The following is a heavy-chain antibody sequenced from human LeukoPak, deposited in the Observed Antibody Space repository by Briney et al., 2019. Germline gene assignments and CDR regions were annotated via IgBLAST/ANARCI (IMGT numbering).Heavy chain of an antibody. CDR3: ARVLQRVRGVIHYYMDV. Sequence: SETLSLTCAVSGGSISSGGYSWSWIRQPPGKGLEWIAYIYYSGSTNYNPSLKTRVTISVHTSKNQFSLKLSSVTAADTAVYYCARVLQRVRGVIHYYMDVWGKGTTVTISS. CDR2: IYYSGST. CDR1: GGSISSGGYS. J-gene: IGHJ6*03. V-gene: IGHV4-61*08. D-gene: IGHD3-10*01.